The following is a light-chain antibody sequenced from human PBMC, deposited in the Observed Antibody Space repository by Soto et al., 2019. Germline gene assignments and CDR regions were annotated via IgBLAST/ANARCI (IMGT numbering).Light chain of an antibody. J-gene: IGKJ1*01. CDR2: GTS. Sequence: EIVLTQSPGTLSESPGERATLSCRASQTISSNNLAWYQQKPGQAPSLLIYGTSSRATGIPDRFSGSGSGTDFTLTISRLEPEDSAIYYCQQYGSWTFGQGTKVEIK. V-gene: IGKV3-20*01. CDR3: QQYGSWT. CDR1: QTISSNN.